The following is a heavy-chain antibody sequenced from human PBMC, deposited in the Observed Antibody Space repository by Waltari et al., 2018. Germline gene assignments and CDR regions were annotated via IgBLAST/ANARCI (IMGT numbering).Heavy chain of an antibody. V-gene: IGHV1-2*02. CDR2: SNTRNGGT. CDR3: ARTYQSGSYSDY. CDR1: GYPFTSYY. Sequence: QVPLVQSGAEVKKPGASVKVSFKTSGYPFTSYYMHWVRQAPGTGLEWMGWSNTRNGGTKDAQKYQGRVTMTRDTSISTAYMELSRLISNDTAVYYCARTYQSGSYSDYWGQGTPVTVSS. J-gene: IGHJ4*02. D-gene: IGHD1-26*01.